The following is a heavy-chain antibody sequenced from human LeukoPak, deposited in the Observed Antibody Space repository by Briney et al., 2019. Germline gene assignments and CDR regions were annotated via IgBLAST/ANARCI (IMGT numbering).Heavy chain of an antibody. V-gene: IGHV4-59*01. CDR1: GGSISSYY. CDR2: IYYSGST. D-gene: IGHD1-26*01. J-gene: IGHJ4*02. CDR3: ARVHASGSYPSYFDY. Sequence: PSETLSLTCTVSGGSISSYYWSWIRQPPGKGLEWIGYIYYSGSTNYNPSLKSRVTISVDTSKNQFSLKLSSVTAADTAVYYCARVHASGSYPSYFDYWGQGALVTVSS.